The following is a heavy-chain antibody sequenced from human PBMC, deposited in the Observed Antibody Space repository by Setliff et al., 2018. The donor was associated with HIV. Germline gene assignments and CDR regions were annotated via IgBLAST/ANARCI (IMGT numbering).Heavy chain of an antibody. D-gene: IGHD4-4*01. CDR1: GDKYNNYW. CDR2: IYPSDSDT. CDR3: ARKGTTVTDY. J-gene: IGHJ4*02. V-gene: IGHV5-51*01. Sequence: PGESLKISCKDSGDKYNNYWLGWVRQMPGEGLEWIGVIYPSDSDTRYSPSFKGQVTISADKSINTAYLQWSSLKASDTAMYYCARKGTTVTDYWGQGTLVTVSS.